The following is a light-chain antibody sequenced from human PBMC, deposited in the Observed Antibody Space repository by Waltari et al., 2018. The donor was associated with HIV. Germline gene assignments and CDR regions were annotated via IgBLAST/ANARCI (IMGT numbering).Light chain of an antibody. Sequence: QPKMTQAPSASKAPGQRNTMSCSGSKSNIGNNFIFWYQHIAGAAPRLVMAWNAQLSGGVPEPFSGTQVWPSAFRANRSLRLDDEANYSCASWDDSLGHWIFGGGTKLAGL. CDR2: WNA. V-gene: IGLV1-47*01. CDR1: KSNIGNNF. J-gene: IGLJ3*02. CDR3: ASWDDSLGHWI.